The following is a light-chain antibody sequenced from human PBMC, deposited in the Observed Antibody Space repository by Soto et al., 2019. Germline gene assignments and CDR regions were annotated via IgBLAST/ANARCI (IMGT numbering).Light chain of an antibody. Sequence: DIQMTQSPSSVSASVGDRVTITCRASQDISSWLAWYQQKPGKAPKLLIYTASSLQSGVPSRFSGSGSGTEVTLTISSLQPEDSATYYCQQANSFPITFGPGTKVDIK. J-gene: IGKJ3*01. CDR2: TAS. CDR3: QQANSFPIT. V-gene: IGKV1-12*01. CDR1: QDISSW.